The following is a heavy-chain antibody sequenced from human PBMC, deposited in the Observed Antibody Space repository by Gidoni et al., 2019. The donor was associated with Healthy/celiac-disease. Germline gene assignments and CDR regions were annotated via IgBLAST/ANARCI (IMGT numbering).Heavy chain of an antibody. V-gene: IGHV4-34*01. Sequence: QVQLQQWGAGLLKPSETLSLTCAVYGGSFSGYYWSWIRQPPGKGLEWIGEINHSGSTNYNPSLKSRVTISVDTSKNQFSLKLSSVTAADTAVYYCATPKDGSGSSLDYWGQGTLVTVSS. CDR3: ATPKDGSGSSLDY. CDR2: INHSGST. J-gene: IGHJ4*02. D-gene: IGHD3-22*01. CDR1: GGSFSGYY.